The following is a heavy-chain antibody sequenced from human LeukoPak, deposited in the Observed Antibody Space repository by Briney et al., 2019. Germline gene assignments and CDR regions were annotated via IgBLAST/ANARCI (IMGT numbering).Heavy chain of an antibody. J-gene: IGHJ4*02. CDR1: GFTFSSYG. CDR2: IRYDGSNK. Sequence: RGSLRLSCAASGFTFSSYGMHWVRQAPGKGLEWVAFIRYDGSNKYYADSVKGRFTISRDNSKNTLYLQMNSLRAEDTAVYYCAKAGITGTTLFDYWGQGTLVTVSS. D-gene: IGHD1-7*01. CDR3: AKAGITGTTLFDY. V-gene: IGHV3-30*02.